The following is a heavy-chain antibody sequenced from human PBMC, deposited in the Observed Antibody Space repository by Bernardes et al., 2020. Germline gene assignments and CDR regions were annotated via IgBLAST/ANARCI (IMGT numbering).Heavy chain of an antibody. CDR2: ISYDGSNK. CDR1: GFTFSSYA. CDR3: ALSSGWYS. J-gene: IGHJ4*02. Sequence: GGSLRLSCAASGFTFSSYAMHWVRQAPGKGLEWVAVISYDGSNKYYADSVKGRFTISRDNSKNTLYLQMNSLRAEDTAVYYCALSSGWYSWGQGTLVTVSS. V-gene: IGHV3-30-3*01. D-gene: IGHD6-19*01.